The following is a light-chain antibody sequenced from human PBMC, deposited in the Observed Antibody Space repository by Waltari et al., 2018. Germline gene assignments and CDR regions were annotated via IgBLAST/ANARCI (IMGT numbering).Light chain of an antibody. CDR1: SSAVGGYNF. CDR3: SSYTTTSAII. Sequence: QSAPTPPASVSGSPGPSITISRTGPSSAVGGYNFVARYQQYPGKAPKLILCDGSRLPSGVSNRFSGSKSGNTASLTISGLQAEDEADYYCSSYTTTSAIIFGGGTTLTVL. J-gene: IGLJ2*01. CDR2: DGS. V-gene: IGLV2-14*03.